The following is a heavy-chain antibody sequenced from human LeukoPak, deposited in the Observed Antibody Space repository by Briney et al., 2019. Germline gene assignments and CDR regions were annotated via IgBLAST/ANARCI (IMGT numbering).Heavy chain of an antibody. CDR1: GFTFSSYG. J-gene: IGHJ6*03. Sequence: GGSLRLSCAASGFTFSSYGMSWVRQAPGKGLEWVSAISGSGGSTYYADSVKGRFTISRDNSKNTLYLQMNSLRAEDTAVYYCARPRRYCSSTSCSPDYYYYYMDVWGKGTTVTISS. D-gene: IGHD2-2*01. V-gene: IGHV3-23*01. CDR3: ARPRRYCSSTSCSPDYYYYYMDV. CDR2: ISGSGGST.